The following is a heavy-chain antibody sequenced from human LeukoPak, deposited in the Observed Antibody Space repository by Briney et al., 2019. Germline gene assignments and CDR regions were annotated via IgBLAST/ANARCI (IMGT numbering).Heavy chain of an antibody. CDR3: ARGSSGYSIDY. V-gene: IGHV4-59*12. J-gene: IGHJ4*02. D-gene: IGHD3-22*01. Sequence: SETLSLTCTVSGGSISSYYWSWIRPPPGKGLEWIGYIYYSGSTYYNPSLKSRVTISVDTSKNQFSLKLSSVTAADTAVYYCARGSSGYSIDYWGQGTLVTVSS. CDR2: IYYSGST. CDR1: GGSISSYY.